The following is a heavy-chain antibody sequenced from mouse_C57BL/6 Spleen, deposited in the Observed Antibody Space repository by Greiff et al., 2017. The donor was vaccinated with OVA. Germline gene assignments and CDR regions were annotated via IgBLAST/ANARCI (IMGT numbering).Heavy chain of an antibody. CDR3: ARSITTVVARYFEG. V-gene: IGHV1-61*01. CDR2: IYPSDSET. D-gene: IGHD1-1*01. Sequence: VQLQQPGAELVRPGSSVKLSCKASGYTFTSYWMDWVKQRPGQGLEWIGNIYPSDSETHYNQKFKDKAILTVDKSSNTAYLQLSSLTSEDSAVYDCARSITTVVARYFEGWGTGTTVTVSS. CDR1: GYTFTSYW. J-gene: IGHJ1*03.